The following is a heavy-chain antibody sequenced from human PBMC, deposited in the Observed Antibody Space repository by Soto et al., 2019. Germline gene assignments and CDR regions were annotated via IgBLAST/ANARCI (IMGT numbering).Heavy chain of an antibody. V-gene: IGHV4-34*01. CDR2: INHSGST. D-gene: IGHD2-15*01. CDR1: GGSFSGYY. CDR3: ARGQGIKPSGGECSGGSCPVLDGMDV. Sequence: PENLPLTSAVYGGSFSGYYWSWIRQPPGKGLEWIGEINHSGSTNYNPSLKSRVTISVDTSKNQFSLKLSSVTAADTAVYYCARGQGIKPSGGECSGGSCPVLDGMDVWGQWTYVTVSS. J-gene: IGHJ6*01.